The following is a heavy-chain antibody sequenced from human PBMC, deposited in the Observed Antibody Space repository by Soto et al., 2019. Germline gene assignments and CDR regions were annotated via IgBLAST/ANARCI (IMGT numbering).Heavy chain of an antibody. J-gene: IGHJ3*02. CDR1: GGSISSSNW. CDR2: IYHSGST. V-gene: IGHV4-4*02. D-gene: IGHD6-19*01. CDR3: ARELSPKAVAGPGAFDI. Sequence: QVQLQESGPGLVKPSGTLSLTCAVSGGSISSSNWWSWVRQPPGKGLEWIGEIYHSGSTNYNPSLKSRVTRSVDKSKNQFSLKLSSVTAADTAVYYCARELSPKAVAGPGAFDIWGQGTMVTVSS.